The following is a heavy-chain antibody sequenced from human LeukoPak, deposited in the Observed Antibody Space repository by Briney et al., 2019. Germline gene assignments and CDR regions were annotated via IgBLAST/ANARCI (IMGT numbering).Heavy chain of an antibody. V-gene: IGHV4-59*01. CDR3: TASYISAFPEIDY. CDR2: MFYAGST. Sequence: PSETLSLTCTVSGGSISSYYWSWIRQPAGRGPEWIAYMFYAGSTNYNPSLKSRVTMSVDTSKNQFSLKLRPMSPTDKAFYYCTASYISAFPEIDYWGQGTLVTVSS. D-gene: IGHD6-19*01. J-gene: IGHJ4*02. CDR1: GGSISSYY.